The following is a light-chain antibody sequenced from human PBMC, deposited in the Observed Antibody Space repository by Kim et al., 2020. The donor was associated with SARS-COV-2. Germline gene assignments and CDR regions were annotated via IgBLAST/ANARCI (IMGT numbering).Light chain of an antibody. CDR1: QSVSTY. V-gene: IGKV3-11*01. CDR3: QQRSNWPRT. J-gene: IGKJ4*01. Sequence: EIVLTQSPVTLSLSPGERATLSCRASQSVSTYLVWYQQKPDQAPRLLIYDASTRATGIPARFSGSGSGTDFTLTISSLQPEDFAVYYWQQRSNWPRTFGGGTKVDIK. CDR2: DAS.